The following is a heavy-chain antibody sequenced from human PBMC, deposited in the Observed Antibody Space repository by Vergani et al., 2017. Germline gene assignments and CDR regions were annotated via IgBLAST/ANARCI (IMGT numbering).Heavy chain of an antibody. V-gene: IGHV4-59*01. CDR1: GDSMSSYY. J-gene: IGHJ4*02. Sequence: QVQLQESGPGLVKPSETLSLTCTVSGDSMSSYYWSWIRQPPGKGLEWIGYIYYSGSTNYNPSLKSRVTISVDTAKNQFSLKLSSVTAADTAVYYCARVARSGYYGSFDYWGQGTLVTVSS. CDR3: ARVARSGYYGSFDY. D-gene: IGHD3-22*01. CDR2: IYYSGST.